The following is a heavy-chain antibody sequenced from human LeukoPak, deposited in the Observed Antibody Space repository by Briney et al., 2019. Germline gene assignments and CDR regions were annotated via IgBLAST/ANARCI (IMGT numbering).Heavy chain of an antibody. V-gene: IGHV3-23*01. D-gene: IGHD6-19*01. CDR3: AKPIIGWYSFDY. Sequence: GGSLRLSCAASGFTFSSYAMSWVRQAPGKGLEWVSAIRGGGDSTYYADSVKGRFTISRDNSKSTLYLQMNSLRAEDTAVYYCAKPIIGWYSFDYWGQGTLVTVSS. CDR2: IRGGGDST. J-gene: IGHJ4*02. CDR1: GFTFSSYA.